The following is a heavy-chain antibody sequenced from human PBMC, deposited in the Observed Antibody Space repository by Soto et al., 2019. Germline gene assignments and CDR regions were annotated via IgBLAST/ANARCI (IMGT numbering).Heavy chain of an antibody. CDR2: MSHDGSNT. CDR3: ARPGSGYDVLSGHYFYYFHAMDV. D-gene: IGHD3-3*01. J-gene: IGHJ6*02. CDR1: GFTFSDYT. V-gene: IGHV3-30-3*01. Sequence: PGGSLRLSCTGTGFTFSDYTIDWVRQAPGKGLEWVAVMSHDGSNTYYADSVKGRFTISRDNSMNTLYLQMNGLGTDDTAVYYCARPGSGYDVLSGHYFYYFHAMDVWGQGTTVTVSS.